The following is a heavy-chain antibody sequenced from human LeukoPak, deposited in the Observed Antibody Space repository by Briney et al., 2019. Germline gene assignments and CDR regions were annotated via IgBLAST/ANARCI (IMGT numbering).Heavy chain of an antibody. CDR2: IDPNSGGT. CDR1: GYTLTELS. J-gene: IGHJ6*03. CDR3: ARGDDILTGPYYCYYYMDV. D-gene: IGHD3-9*01. Sequence: ASVKVSCKVSGYTLTELSMHWVRQAPGQGLEWMGWIDPNSGGTNYAQKFQGRVTMTRDTSISTAYMELSRLRSDDTAVYYCARGDDILTGPYYCYYYMDVWGKGTTVTVSS. V-gene: IGHV1-2*02.